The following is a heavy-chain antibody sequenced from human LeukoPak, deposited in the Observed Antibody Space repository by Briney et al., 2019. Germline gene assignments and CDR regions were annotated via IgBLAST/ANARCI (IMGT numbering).Heavy chain of an antibody. J-gene: IGHJ4*02. CDR2: INPNNGGT. Sequence: ASVKVSCKASGYTFTGYYIHWVRQPPAQGLELMGWINPNNGGTNCAQKFKGRVNMTRDTYIRTAYMELSRMRYDDPDVYYCARDAGARMYYYGSGSYCSGIDYWGQGTLVTVSS. CDR3: ARDAGARMYYYGSGSYCSGIDY. D-gene: IGHD3-10*01. V-gene: IGHV1-2*02. CDR1: GYTFTGYY.